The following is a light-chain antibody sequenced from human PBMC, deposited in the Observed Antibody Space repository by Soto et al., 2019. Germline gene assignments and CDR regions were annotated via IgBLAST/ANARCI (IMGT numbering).Light chain of an antibody. V-gene: IGLV4-69*01. CDR3: QTWGTGMRV. Sequence: QPVLTQSPSDSASLGTSVKLTCTLSSGHSSYAIAWHQQQPEKGPRYLMKVNSDGSHIKGDGIPDRFSGSSSGAERYLTISSLQSEDEADYYCQTWGTGMRVFGGGTKVTVL. CDR1: SGHSSYA. J-gene: IGLJ3*02. CDR2: VNSDGSH.